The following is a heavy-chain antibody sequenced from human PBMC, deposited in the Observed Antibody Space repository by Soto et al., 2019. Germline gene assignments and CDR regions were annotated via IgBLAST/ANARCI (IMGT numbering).Heavy chain of an antibody. CDR1: GGSFSGYY. Sequence: SETLSLTCAVYGGSFSGYYWSWIRQPPGKGLEWIGEINHSGSTNYNPSLKSRVTISVDTSKNQFSLKLSSVTAADTAVYYCARAIRPPDIVVVVAATPSYFDYWGQGTLVTVSS. J-gene: IGHJ4*02. V-gene: IGHV4-34*01. D-gene: IGHD2-15*01. CDR3: ARAIRPPDIVVVVAATPSYFDY. CDR2: INHSGST.